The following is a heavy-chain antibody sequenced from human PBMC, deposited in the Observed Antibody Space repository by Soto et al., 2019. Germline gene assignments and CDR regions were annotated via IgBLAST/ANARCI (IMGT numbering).Heavy chain of an antibody. Sequence: GGSLRLSCAASGFTFSSYSMNWVRQAPGKGLEWVSYISSSSSTIYYADSVKGRFTISRDNAKNSLYLQMNSLRAEDTAVYYCARAGEQWLPSDYYYYYMDVWGKGPRSPSP. CDR1: GFTFSSYS. J-gene: IGHJ6*03. V-gene: IGHV3-48*01. CDR3: ARAGEQWLPSDYYYYYMDV. D-gene: IGHD6-19*01. CDR2: ISSSSSTI.